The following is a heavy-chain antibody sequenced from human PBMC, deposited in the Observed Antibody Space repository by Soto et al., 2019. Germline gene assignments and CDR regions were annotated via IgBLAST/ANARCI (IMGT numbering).Heavy chain of an antibody. V-gene: IGHV3-23*01. Sequence: GRLLLTCSASGFTFSSYAMSWVRQAPGKGLEWVSAISGSGGSTYYADSVKGRFTISRDNSKNTLYLQMNSLRAEDTDVYYCAKDRTMVPMGPFDYWGQGTLVTVYS. CDR3: AKDRTMVPMGPFDY. J-gene: IGHJ4*02. CDR1: GFTFSSYA. CDR2: ISGSGGST. D-gene: IGHD3-10*01.